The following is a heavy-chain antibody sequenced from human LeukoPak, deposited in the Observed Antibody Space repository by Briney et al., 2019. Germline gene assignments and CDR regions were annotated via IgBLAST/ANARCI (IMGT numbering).Heavy chain of an antibody. V-gene: IGHV4-34*01. Sequence: SETLSLTCAVYGGSFSGYYWSWIRQPPGKGLEWIGEINHSGSTNYNPSLKSRVTISVDTSKNQFSLKLSSVTAADTAVYYCASGAVAGTRVGNWFDPWGQGTLVTVSS. D-gene: IGHD6-13*01. J-gene: IGHJ5*02. CDR1: GGSFSGYY. CDR2: INHSGST. CDR3: ASGAVAGTRVGNWFDP.